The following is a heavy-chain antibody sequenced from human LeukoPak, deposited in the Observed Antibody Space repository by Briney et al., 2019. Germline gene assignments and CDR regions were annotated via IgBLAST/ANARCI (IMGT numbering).Heavy chain of an antibody. CDR1: GFTFSSYS. Sequence: PGGSLRLSCAASGFTFSSYSMNWVRQAPGKGLEWVSSISSSSSYIYYADSVKGRFTISRDNAKNSLYLQMNSLRAEDTAVYYCARGQWELLNIYYYYMDVWGKGTTVTVSS. CDR2: ISSSSSYI. J-gene: IGHJ6*03. CDR3: ARGQWELLNIYYYYMDV. V-gene: IGHV3-21*01. D-gene: IGHD1-26*01.